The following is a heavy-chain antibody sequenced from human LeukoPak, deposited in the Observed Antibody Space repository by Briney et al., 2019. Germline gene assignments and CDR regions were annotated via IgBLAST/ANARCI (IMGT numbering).Heavy chain of an antibody. V-gene: IGHV4-38-2*02. CDR3: ARDDYDAFDI. D-gene: IGHD5-12*01. CDR2: IYHSGST. CDR1: GYSISSGYY. Sequence: SETLSLTCTVSGYSISSGYYWGWIRQPPGKGLEWIGSIYHSGSTYYYPSLKSRVTISVDTSKNQFSLKLSSVTAADTAVYYCARDDYDAFDIWGQGTMVTVSS. J-gene: IGHJ3*02.